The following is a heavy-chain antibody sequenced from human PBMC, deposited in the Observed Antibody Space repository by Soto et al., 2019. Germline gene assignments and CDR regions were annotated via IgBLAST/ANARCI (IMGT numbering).Heavy chain of an antibody. V-gene: IGHV4-59*01. CDR1: GGSISSYY. CDR2: IYYSGST. J-gene: IGHJ4*02. D-gene: IGHD6-6*01. CDR3: ARDHTQSSSFIYFDY. Sequence: SETLSLTCTVSGGSISSYYWSWIRQPPGKGLEWIGYIYYSGSTNYNPSLKSRVTISVDTSKNQFSLKLSSVTAADTAVYYCARDHTQSSSFIYFDYWGQGTLVTVSS.